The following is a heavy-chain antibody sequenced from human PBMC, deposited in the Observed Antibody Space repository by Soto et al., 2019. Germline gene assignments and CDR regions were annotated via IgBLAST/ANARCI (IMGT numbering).Heavy chain of an antibody. J-gene: IGHJ4*01. CDR3: ARVHVMVVAGSTLAY. CDR2: INHSGGT. D-gene: IGHD6-19*01. CDR1: DGTFISYY. Sequence: PQSRTAAVHDGTFISYYGGWNPQQTGKGLEWIGEINHSGGTTFYNPSLKSRITISVDTSNNQFSLKLTSVTAADTAVYYCARVHVMVVAGSTLAYWGHGTLVTVSS. V-gene: IGHV4-34*01.